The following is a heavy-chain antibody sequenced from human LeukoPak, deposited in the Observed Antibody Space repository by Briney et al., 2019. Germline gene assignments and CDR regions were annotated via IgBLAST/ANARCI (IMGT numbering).Heavy chain of an antibody. D-gene: IGHD3-22*01. V-gene: IGHV1-8*03. J-gene: IGHJ3*02. Sequence: GASVKVSCKASGGTFSSYAISWVRQAPGQGLEWMGWMNPNSGNTGYAQKFQGRVTITRNTSISTAYMELSSLRSEDTAVYYCARAYHYYDSSGYYYAVAFDIWGQGTMVTVSS. CDR3: ARAYHYYDSSGYYYAVAFDI. CDR1: GGTFSSYA. CDR2: MNPNSGNT.